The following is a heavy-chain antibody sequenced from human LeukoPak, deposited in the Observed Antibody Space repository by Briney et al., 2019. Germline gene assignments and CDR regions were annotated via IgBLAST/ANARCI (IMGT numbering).Heavy chain of an antibody. D-gene: IGHD3-22*01. CDR1: GFTFSSYG. CDR3: AKAIVVVTPYYFDY. CDR2: IRYDGSNK. J-gene: IGHJ4*02. Sequence: GGSLRLSCAASGFTFSSYGMHWVRQAPGKGLEWVAFIRYDGSNKYYADSVKGRFTISRDNSKNTLYLQMNSLRAEDTAVYYCAKAIVVVTPYYFDYWGQGTLVTVSS. V-gene: IGHV3-30*02.